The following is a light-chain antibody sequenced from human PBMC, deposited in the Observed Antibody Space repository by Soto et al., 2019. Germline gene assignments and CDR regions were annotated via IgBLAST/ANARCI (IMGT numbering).Light chain of an antibody. CDR3: AAWDDSLGVGYV. CDR2: RNN. V-gene: IGLV1-47*01. CDR1: SSNIGSNY. Sequence: QSVLAQPPSASVTPGQRVTISCSGSSSNIGSNYVYWYQQLPGTAPKLLIYRNNQRPSGVPDRFSGSKSGTSASLAISGLRSEDEADYYCAAWDDSLGVGYVLGTGTRSPS. J-gene: IGLJ1*01.